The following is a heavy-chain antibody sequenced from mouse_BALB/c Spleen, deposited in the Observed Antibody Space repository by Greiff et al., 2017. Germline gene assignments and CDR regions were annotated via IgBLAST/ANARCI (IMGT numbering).Heavy chain of an antibody. CDR2: IWAGGST. D-gene: IGHD2-4*01. CDR1: GFSLTSYG. V-gene: IGHV2-9*02. CDR3: AREGDYDAGYAMDY. J-gene: IGHJ4*01. Sequence: VKLVESGPGLVAPSQSLSITCTVSGFSLTSYGVHWVRQPPGKGLEWLGVIWAGGSTNYNSALMSRLSISKDNSKSQVFLKMNSLQTDDTAMYYCAREGDYDAGYAMDYWGQGTSVTVSS.